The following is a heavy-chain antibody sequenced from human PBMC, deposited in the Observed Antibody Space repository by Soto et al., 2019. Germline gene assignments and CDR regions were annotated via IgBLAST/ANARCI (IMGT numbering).Heavy chain of an antibody. J-gene: IGHJ6*02. Sequence: PGGSLRLSCAASGFTFSSYAMSWVRQAPGKGLEWVSAISGSGGSTYYADSVKGRFTISRDNSKNTLYLQMNSLRAEDTAVYYCAAHTSFNYDILTGPPYYYGMDVWGQGTTVTVSS. CDR3: AAHTSFNYDILTGPPYYYGMDV. D-gene: IGHD3-9*01. CDR2: ISGSGGST. V-gene: IGHV3-23*01. CDR1: GFTFSSYA.